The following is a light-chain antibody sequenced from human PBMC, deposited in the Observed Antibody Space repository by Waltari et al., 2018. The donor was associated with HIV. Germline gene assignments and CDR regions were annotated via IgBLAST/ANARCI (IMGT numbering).Light chain of an antibody. V-gene: IGKV1-5*03. CDR3: QQYSDFPVT. CDR1: RSIGNW. CDR2: KAS. Sequence: DIQMTQSPSTLSASIGGRVTIPCRASRSIGNWLAWYQQRPGKAPNLLISKASNLEGGVPSNFSGSGSGTHFTLTISGLRPDDFATYYCQQYSDFPVTFGQGTKL. J-gene: IGKJ2*01.